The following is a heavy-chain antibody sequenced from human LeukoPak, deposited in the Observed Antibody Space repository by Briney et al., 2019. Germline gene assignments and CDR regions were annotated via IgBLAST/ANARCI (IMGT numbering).Heavy chain of an antibody. CDR1: GGSISSGDYY. D-gene: IGHD3-22*01. CDR3: ARHKSSGSYPLDY. Sequence: SQTLSLTCTVSGGSISSGDYYWSWIRQPPGKGLEWIGHIYFSGSTNYNPSLESRVTISVDTSKNQFSLTLSSVTAADTAVYYCARHKSSGSYPLDYWGQGILVTVSS. V-gene: IGHV4-61*08. J-gene: IGHJ4*02. CDR2: IYFSGST.